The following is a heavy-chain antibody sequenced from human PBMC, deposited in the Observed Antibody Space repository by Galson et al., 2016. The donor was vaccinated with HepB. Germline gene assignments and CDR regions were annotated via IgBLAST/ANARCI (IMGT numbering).Heavy chain of an antibody. CDR1: GFAFSSHW. J-gene: IGHJ4*02. CDR2: ISKDGRDK. CDR3: AKLDCGRDCPRDD. Sequence: SPRLSCAASGFAFSSHWMTWVRQAPGKGLEWVAVISKDGRDKQYADSVKGRFTVSRDNSKNTLFLQMNSLRVEDTAVYYCAKLDCGRDCPRDDWGQGTLVTVSS. V-gene: IGHV3-30*18. D-gene: IGHD2-21*02.